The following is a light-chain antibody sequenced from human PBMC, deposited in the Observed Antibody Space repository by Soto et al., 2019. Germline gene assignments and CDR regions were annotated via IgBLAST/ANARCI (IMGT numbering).Light chain of an antibody. V-gene: IGKV3-11*01. CDR2: DAS. J-gene: IGKJ1*01. CDR3: QQRSSWPRT. CDR1: QSVSTY. Sequence: EIVLTQYPATLSLSPGDRATLACRASQSVSTYLAWYQQKPGQAPRVVIYDASNRATGIPPRFSGSGSGTDFTLTISSLEPEDFAVYYCQQRSSWPRTFGQGTKVEIK.